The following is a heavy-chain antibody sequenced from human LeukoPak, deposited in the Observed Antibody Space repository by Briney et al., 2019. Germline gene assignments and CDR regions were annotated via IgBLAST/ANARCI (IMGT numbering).Heavy chain of an antibody. J-gene: IGHJ6*03. Sequence: ASVKVSCKASGYTFTSYYMHWVRQAPGQGLEWMGIINPSGGGTSYAQKFQGRVTKTRDTSTSTVYMELSSLRSEDTAVYYCAAGYCSSTSCYSYYYYYYMDVWGKGTTVTVSS. CDR2: INPSGGGT. D-gene: IGHD2-2*01. CDR1: GYTFTSYY. CDR3: AAGYCSSTSCYSYYYYYYMDV. V-gene: IGHV1-46*01.